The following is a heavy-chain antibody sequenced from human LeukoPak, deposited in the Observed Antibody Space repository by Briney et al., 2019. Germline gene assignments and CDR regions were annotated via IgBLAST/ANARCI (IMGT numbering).Heavy chain of an antibody. Sequence: GASVKVSCKASGYTFTSYGISWVRQAPGQGLEWMGWISAYNGNTNYAQKLQGRVTMTTDTSTSTAYMELTSLRSDDTAVYYCASLYCSSTSCDPDFGMDVWGEGTTVTVSS. J-gene: IGHJ6*04. D-gene: IGHD2-2*01. V-gene: IGHV1-18*01. CDR1: GYTFTSYG. CDR3: ASLYCSSTSCDPDFGMDV. CDR2: ISAYNGNT.